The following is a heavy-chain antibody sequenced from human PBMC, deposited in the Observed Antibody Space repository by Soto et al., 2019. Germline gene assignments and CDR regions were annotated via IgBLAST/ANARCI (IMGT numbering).Heavy chain of an antibody. D-gene: IGHD3-10*01. CDR2: ISHSWST. Sequence: PSETLSLTCSVSVGSITRGASSLNWVRQPPGKGLEWIAYISHSWSTYYNPSLKGRVTVSFERSKNKFSLKLSSVTAADTAVYYCAREVLLWFGELFRLGLPPGEYYYGMEVWGQGTTVTVSS. J-gene: IGHJ6*02. CDR3: AREVLLWFGELFRLGLPPGEYYYGMEV. CDR1: VGSITRGASS. V-gene: IGHV4-30-2*01.